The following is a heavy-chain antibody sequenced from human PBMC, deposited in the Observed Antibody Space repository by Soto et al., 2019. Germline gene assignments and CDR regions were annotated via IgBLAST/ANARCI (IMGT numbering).Heavy chain of an antibody. CDR3: AREGYYSGSVTGSPPRYYGMDV. D-gene: IGHD2-21*02. CDR2: ISDYNVNT. V-gene: IGHV1-18*01. Sequence: QVQLVQSVAEVRKPGASVKVSCKASGYTFSNYGLSWVRQAPGQGLEWMGWISDYNVNTHYAQNFQGRLIMTTDTPLMTSYVELRSLTYDDTAVYICAREGYYSGSVTGSPPRYYGMDVWGQGPTGTASS. J-gene: IGHJ6*02. CDR1: GYTFSNYG.